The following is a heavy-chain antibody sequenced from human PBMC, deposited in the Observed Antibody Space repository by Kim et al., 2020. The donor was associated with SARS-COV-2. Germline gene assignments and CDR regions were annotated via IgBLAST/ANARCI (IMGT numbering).Heavy chain of an antibody. Sequence: ASVKVSCKASGYTFTSYYMHWVRQAPGQGLEWMGIINPSGGSTSYAQKFQGRVTMTRDTSTSTVYMELSSLRSEDTAVYYCARDMSAYYYDSSGYYYGMDVWGQGTTVTASS. D-gene: IGHD3-22*01. CDR2: INPSGGST. J-gene: IGHJ6*02. CDR3: ARDMSAYYYDSSGYYYGMDV. V-gene: IGHV1-46*01. CDR1: GYTFTSYY.